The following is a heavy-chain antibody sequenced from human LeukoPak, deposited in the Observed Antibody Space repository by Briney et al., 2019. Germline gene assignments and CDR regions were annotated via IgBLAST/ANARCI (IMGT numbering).Heavy chain of an antibody. CDR3: ARIYYDSGAYYRRAFDI. J-gene: IGHJ3*02. CDR2: IYNSGST. CDR1: GGSIITYY. V-gene: IGHV4-59*01. Sequence: PSETLSLTCTVSGGSIITYYWSWIRQPPGKGLEWIAYIYNSGSTNSNPSLKSRVTISVATSKNQFSLRLSSVTAADTAVYYCARIYYDSGAYYRRAFDIWGQGTMVSVSS. D-gene: IGHD3-22*01.